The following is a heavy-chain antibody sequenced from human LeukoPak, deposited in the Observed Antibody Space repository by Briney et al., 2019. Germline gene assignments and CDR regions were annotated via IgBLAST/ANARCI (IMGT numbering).Heavy chain of an antibody. Sequence: SETLSVTCTVSGGSISSYYWSWIRQPPGKGLEWIGYIYYSGSTNYNPSLKSRVTISVDTSKNQFSLKLSSVTAADTAVYYCARNRGFHYDILTPEYFDLWGRGTLVTVSS. D-gene: IGHD3-9*01. CDR2: IYYSGST. CDR3: ARNRGFHYDILTPEYFDL. CDR1: GGSISSYY. V-gene: IGHV4-59*01. J-gene: IGHJ2*01.